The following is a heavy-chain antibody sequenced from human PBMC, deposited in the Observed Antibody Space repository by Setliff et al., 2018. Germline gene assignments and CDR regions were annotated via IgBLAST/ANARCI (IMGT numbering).Heavy chain of an antibody. CDR2: IIPIFGTA. D-gene: IGHD6-13*01. J-gene: IGHJ4*02. CDR3: ARVQQLGTFDY. CDR1: GGTFSSYA. V-gene: IGHV1-69*13. Sequence: GASVKVSCKASGGTFSSYAISWVRQAPGQGLEWMGGIIPIFGTANYAQKFQGRVTTTADESTSTAYMELSSLRSEDTAVYYCARVQQLGTFDYWGQGTLGTAPQ.